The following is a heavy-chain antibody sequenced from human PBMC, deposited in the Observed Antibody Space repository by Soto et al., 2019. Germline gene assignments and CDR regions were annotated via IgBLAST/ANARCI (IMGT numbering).Heavy chain of an antibody. D-gene: IGHD3-10*01. CDR1: GYTFTSYR. CDR3: ARCGHYASGTFSVRCGVFEF. V-gene: IGHV1-18*04. Sequence: GASVKVSRKVSGYTFTSYRISCVLLAPGKGLEWMGWITSYSRNTNYAQKFQGRVTMTTDTSTTTAYMELRSLRSDDTAVYYCARCGHYASGTFSVRCGVFEFWGQGTMVT. J-gene: IGHJ3*01. CDR2: ITSYSRNT.